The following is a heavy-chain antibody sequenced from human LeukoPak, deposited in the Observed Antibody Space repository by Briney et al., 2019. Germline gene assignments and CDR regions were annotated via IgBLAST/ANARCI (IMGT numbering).Heavy chain of an antibody. CDR1: GGSISTDY. V-gene: IGHV4-59*01. J-gene: IGHJ4*02. CDR3: AGNYYGSGSYYSEDRY. D-gene: IGHD3-10*01. CDR2: IYYSGST. Sequence: PSETLSLTCTVSGGSISTDYWSWIRQPPGKGLEWIGYIYYSGSTNYNPSLKSRVTISGDTSKNQFSLKLSSVTAADTAVYYCAGNYYGSGSYYSEDRYWGQGTLVTVSS.